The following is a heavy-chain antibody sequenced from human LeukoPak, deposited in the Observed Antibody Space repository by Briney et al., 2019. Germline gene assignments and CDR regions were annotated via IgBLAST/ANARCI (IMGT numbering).Heavy chain of an antibody. D-gene: IGHD5-12*01. CDR3: ARGPYEYYFDL. CDR1: GYSFSSFW. CDR2: LYPGDPDA. J-gene: IGHJ4*02. V-gene: IGHV5-51*01. Sequence: GESLKISCKASGYSFSSFWIGWVRQMPGKGLEWMGILYPGDPDARYSPSFQGQVSISADKSISTADLQWSSLKASDTAVYYCARGPYEYYFDLWGQGTLVTVSS.